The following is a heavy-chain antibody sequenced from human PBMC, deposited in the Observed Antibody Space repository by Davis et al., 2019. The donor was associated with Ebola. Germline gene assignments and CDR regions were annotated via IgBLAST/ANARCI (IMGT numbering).Heavy chain of an antibody. D-gene: IGHD2-2*01. CDR3: TWDLVPTAVGSFDY. CDR1: GFAFTGYW. Sequence: GESLKISCAASGFAFTGYWMTWVRQAPGKGLEWVGRIKSKNVGETTDYAAPVKGRFTISRDDLKNMLYLQMNNLKGEDTAVYYCTWDLVPTAVGSFDYWGQGTLVTVSS. V-gene: IGHV3-15*01. CDR2: IKSKNVGETT. J-gene: IGHJ4*02.